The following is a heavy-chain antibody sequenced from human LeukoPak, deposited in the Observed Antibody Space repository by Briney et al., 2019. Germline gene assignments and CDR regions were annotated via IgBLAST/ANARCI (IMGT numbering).Heavy chain of an antibody. D-gene: IGHD1-14*01. CDR3: ASRTGVY. CDR1: RFTLSSYS. Sequence: GGSLRLSCAASRFTLSSYSMHWVRQAPGKGLVWVSRINSDGSSTNYADSVKGRFTISRDNAMNTLYLQMNNLRAEDTAVYYCASRTGVYWGQGTLVSVSS. V-gene: IGHV3-74*01. J-gene: IGHJ4*02. CDR2: INSDGSST.